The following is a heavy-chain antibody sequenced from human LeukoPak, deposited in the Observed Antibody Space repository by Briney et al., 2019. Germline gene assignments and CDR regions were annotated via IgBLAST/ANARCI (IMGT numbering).Heavy chain of an antibody. CDR1: GGSISSYY. Sequence: SETLSLTCTVSGGSISSYYWSWIRQPPGKGLEWIGYIYYSGSTNYNPSLKSRVTISVDTSKNQFSLKLSSVTAADTAVYYCARAYYYGSGSSLPLNTWFDPWGQGTLVTASS. J-gene: IGHJ5*02. D-gene: IGHD3-10*01. CDR3: ARAYYYGSGSSLPLNTWFDP. V-gene: IGHV4-59*01. CDR2: IYYSGST.